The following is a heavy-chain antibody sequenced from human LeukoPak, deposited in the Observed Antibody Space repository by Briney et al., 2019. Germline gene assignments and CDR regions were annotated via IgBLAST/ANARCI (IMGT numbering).Heavy chain of an antibody. CDR2: VWYDGSEK. Sequence: GGSLRLSCAASGFSFSDYGMHWVRQAPGKGLEWVAVVWYDGSEKYCADSAKGRFTISRDNSKNTLYLQMNSLRAEDTAVYYCAKDQGIAVADLYYYYGMDVWGQGTTVTVSS. CDR3: AKDQGIAVADLYYYYGMDV. J-gene: IGHJ6*02. D-gene: IGHD6-19*01. V-gene: IGHV3-33*06. CDR1: GFSFSDYG.